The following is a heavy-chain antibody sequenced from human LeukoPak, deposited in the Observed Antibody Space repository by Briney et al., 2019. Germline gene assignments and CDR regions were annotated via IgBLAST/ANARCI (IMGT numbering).Heavy chain of an antibody. CDR2: ISAYNGNT. D-gene: IGHD6-13*01. CDR3: ARAPLPGGGAAAIFPDFDY. CDR1: GYTFTSYG. J-gene: IGHJ4*02. Sequence: GASVKVSCKASGYTFTSYGISWVRQAPGQGLEWMGWISAYNGNTNYAQKLQGRVTMTTDTSTSTAYMELRSLRSDDTAVYYCARAPLPGGGAAAIFPDFDYWGQGTLVTVSS. V-gene: IGHV1-18*01.